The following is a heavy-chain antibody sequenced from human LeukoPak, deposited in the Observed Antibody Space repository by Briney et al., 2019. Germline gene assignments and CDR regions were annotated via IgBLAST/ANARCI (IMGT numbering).Heavy chain of an antibody. CDR2: INADGSTA. CDR1: GFTFGNSW. Sequence: GGSLRLSCAASGFTFGNSWVHCVRQAPGKGLVWGSLINADGSTATYADSVKGRFTISRDNARNTLSLQMNSLTIEDTAVYYCVVVVEPPDSDGFDVWGQGTMITVSS. J-gene: IGHJ3*01. D-gene: IGHD1-14*01. CDR3: VVVVEPPDSDGFDV. V-gene: IGHV3-74*01.